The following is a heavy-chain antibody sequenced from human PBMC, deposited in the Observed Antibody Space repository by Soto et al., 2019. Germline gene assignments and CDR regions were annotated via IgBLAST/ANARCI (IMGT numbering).Heavy chain of an antibody. V-gene: IGHV3-30*18. CDR2: ISYDGSNK. J-gene: IGHJ6*02. Sequence: PGGSLRLSCTASGFPFSSYCIHGVRQAPGKGLEWVAVISYDGSNKYYSDSVKGRFTISRDNSKNTLYLQMNSLRAEDTAVYYCAKAKQLGNYYFYGMDVWGQGTTVTVSS. CDR1: GFPFSSYC. D-gene: IGHD6-6*01. CDR3: AKAKQLGNYYFYGMDV.